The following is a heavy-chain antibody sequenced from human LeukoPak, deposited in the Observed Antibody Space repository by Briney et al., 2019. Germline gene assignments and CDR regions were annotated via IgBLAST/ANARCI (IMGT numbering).Heavy chain of an antibody. CDR3: ARERRYGGYDY. V-gene: IGHV3-7*01. CDR1: GFTFSTSW. CDR2: IKQDGSDK. J-gene: IGHJ4*02. Sequence: GGSLRLSCAASGFTFSTSWMTWVRQAPGKGLEWVANIKQDGSDKYYMDSVKGRFTISRDNSKNTLYLQMNSLRAEDTAVYYCARERRYGGYDYWGQGTLVTVSS. D-gene: IGHD5-12*01.